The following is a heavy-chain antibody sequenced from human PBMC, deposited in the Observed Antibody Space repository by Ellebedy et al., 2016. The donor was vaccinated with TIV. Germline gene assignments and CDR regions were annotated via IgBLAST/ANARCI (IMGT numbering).Heavy chain of an antibody. CDR1: GGTFSSYA. CDR3: ARAGDGGNQPIDY. D-gene: IGHD4-23*01. Sequence: AASVKVSCKASGGTFSSYAISWVRQAPGQGLEWMGGIIPIFGTANYAQKFQGRVTITADESTSTAYMELSSLRSEDTAVYYCARAGDGGNQPIDYWGQGTLVTVSS. CDR2: IIPIFGTA. V-gene: IGHV1-69*13. J-gene: IGHJ4*02.